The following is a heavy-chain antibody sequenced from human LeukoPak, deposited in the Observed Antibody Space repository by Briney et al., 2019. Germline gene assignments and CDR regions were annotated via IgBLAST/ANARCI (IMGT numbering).Heavy chain of an antibody. D-gene: IGHD3-10*01. J-gene: IGHJ4*02. Sequence: PGGSLRLSCAASGNYWMHWVRQAPGKGLVWVSRINTDGSITNYADSVKGRFSISRDNAKNTLYPQMSSLRAEDTAVYYCARDRGPRTGFMVREAYDYWGQGTLVTVSS. CDR2: INTDGSIT. CDR3: ARDRGPRTGFMVREAYDY. CDR1: GNYW. V-gene: IGHV3-74*01.